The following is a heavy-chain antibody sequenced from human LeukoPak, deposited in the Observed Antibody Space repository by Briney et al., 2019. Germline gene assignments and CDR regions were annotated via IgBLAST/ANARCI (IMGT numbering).Heavy chain of an antibody. D-gene: IGHD3-10*01. V-gene: IGHV1-24*01. Sequence: ASVKVSCTVSGYTLTELSMHWVRQAPGKGLEWMGGFDPEDGETIYAQKFQGRVTMTEDTSTDTAYMELSSLRSEDTAVYYCATGSGGSVWIDFDYWGQGTLVTVSS. CDR3: ATGSGGSVWIDFDY. J-gene: IGHJ4*02. CDR1: GYTLTELS. CDR2: FDPEDGET.